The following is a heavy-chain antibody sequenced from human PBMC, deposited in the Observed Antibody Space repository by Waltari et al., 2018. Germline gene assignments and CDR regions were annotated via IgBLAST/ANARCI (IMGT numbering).Heavy chain of an antibody. J-gene: IGHJ6*03. CDR3: ARVFGYYYYYMAV. CDR2: INDSGIT. V-gene: IGHV4-34*02. D-gene: IGHD3-3*01. CDR1: GGSLSGYH. Sequence: QVQLQQWGAGLLKPSETLSLTCDVSGGSLSGYHWTWIRQPPGKGLEWIGEINDSGITTYTPSLERRVTVSIDTANNQFSLRVRSVTAADTAVYYCARVFGYYYYYMAVWGKGTTVTISS.